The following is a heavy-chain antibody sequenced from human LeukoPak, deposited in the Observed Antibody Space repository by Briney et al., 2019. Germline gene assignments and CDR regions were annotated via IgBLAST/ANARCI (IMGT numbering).Heavy chain of an antibody. D-gene: IGHD1-1*01. CDR1: GFTFSSYG. J-gene: IGHJ4*02. Sequence: GRSLRLSCAASGFTFSSYGMHWVRQAPGKGLEWVAVISYDGSNKYYADSVKGRFTISRDNSKNTLYLQMNSLRAEDTAVYYCAKEGRSGTTDYWGQGTLVTVSS. CDR2: ISYDGSNK. CDR3: AKEGRSGTTDY. V-gene: IGHV3-30*18.